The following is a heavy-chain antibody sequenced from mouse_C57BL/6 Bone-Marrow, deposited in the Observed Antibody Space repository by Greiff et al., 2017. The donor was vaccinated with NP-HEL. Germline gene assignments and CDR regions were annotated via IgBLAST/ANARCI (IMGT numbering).Heavy chain of an antibody. CDR2: IYPGGGGT. J-gene: IGHJ1*03. V-gene: IGHV1-62-3*01. CDR3: SSSGYYDGSSGYCDV. Sequence: QVQLQQPGAELVKPGASVKLSCKASGYTFTSYWMHWVKQRPGQGLEWIGRIYPGGGGTNYNEKFKGKATLTVDKPSSTAYMQLSSLTSEDSAGLFCSSSGYYDGSSGYCDVGGRGTTVTVTA. CDR1: GYTFTSYW. D-gene: IGHD1-1*01.